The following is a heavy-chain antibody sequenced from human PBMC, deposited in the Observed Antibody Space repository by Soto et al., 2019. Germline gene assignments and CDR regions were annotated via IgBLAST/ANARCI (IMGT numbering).Heavy chain of an antibody. CDR1: GGSISSYY. D-gene: IGHD6-19*01. Sequence: SETLSLTCTVSGGSISSYYWSWIRQPPGKGLEWIGYIYYSGSTNYNPSLKSRVTISVDTSKNQFSLKLSSVTAADTAVYYCARHWGVAVPFDYWGQGALVTVS. CDR2: IYYSGST. V-gene: IGHV4-59*08. J-gene: IGHJ4*02. CDR3: ARHWGVAVPFDY.